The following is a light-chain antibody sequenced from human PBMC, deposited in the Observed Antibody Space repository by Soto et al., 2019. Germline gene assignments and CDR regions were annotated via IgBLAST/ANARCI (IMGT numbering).Light chain of an antibody. V-gene: IGLV1-40*01. CDR1: SSNIGAGYE. J-gene: IGLJ1*01. CDR2: GNN. CDR3: QSYDSSLSALYV. Sequence: QSVLTQPPSVSGAPGQRVTLSCTGSSSNIGAGYEVHWYQQLPGTAPKLLIYGNNNRPSGVPDRFSGSKSGTSASLAITGLQAEDEADYYCQSYDSSLSALYVFGTGTKLTVL.